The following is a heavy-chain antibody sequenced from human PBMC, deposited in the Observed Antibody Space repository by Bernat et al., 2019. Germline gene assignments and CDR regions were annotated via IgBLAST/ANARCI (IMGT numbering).Heavy chain of an antibody. CDR1: GFTLSRNS. Sequence: EVHLVESGGDLVQRGGSLRLSCAASGFTLSRNSMSWVRQAPGKGLEWVAGITIGSGESGYADSVKGRFTISRDISKNMLYLQLNSLRAEDTAIYYCATDAAGTWHLDYWGQGTLVTVSS. J-gene: IGHJ4*02. CDR3: ATDAAGTWHLDY. CDR2: ITIGSGES. V-gene: IGHV3-23*04. D-gene: IGHD6-13*01.